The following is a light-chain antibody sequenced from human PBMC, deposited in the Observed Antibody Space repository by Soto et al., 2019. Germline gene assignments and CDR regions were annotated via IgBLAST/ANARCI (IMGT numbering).Light chain of an antibody. CDR3: QQYDTSPPT. CDR1: QTIASRY. V-gene: IGKV3-20*01. CDR2: RTF. Sequence: EIVLTQSLATLFLSPGERATLSCRASQTIASRYLAWYQHQPGQAPRLLIYRTFARAPGIPDRFSGGGSGTDFTLTISRLERADFAVYYCQQYDTSPPTFGQGTRMAIK. J-gene: IGKJ5*01.